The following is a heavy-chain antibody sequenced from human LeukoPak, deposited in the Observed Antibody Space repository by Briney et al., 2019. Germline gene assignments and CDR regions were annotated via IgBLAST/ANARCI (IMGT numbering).Heavy chain of an antibody. J-gene: IGHJ4*02. CDR1: GFTFNRHH. V-gene: IGHV3-48*01. CDR3: VKAAPYYLDY. CDR2: ISSGSNAI. D-gene: IGHD3-16*01. Sequence: GGSLRLSCAASGFTFNRHHMNWVRQAPGKGLEWVSYISSGSNAIYYADSVKGRFTVSRDNSKNTVYLQMNSLRAEDTAVYFCVKAAPYYLDYWGQGTLVTVSS.